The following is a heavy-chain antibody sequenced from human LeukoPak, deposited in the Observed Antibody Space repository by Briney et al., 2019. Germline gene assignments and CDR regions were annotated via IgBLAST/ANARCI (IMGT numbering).Heavy chain of an antibody. Sequence: GGSLGLSCAASGFTFSSYAMSWVRQAPGKGLEWVSAISGSGGSTYYADSVKGRFTISRDNSKNTLYLQMNSLRAEDTAVYYCAKEPELRYFDWLPTYYFDYWGQGTLVTVSS. D-gene: IGHD3-9*01. V-gene: IGHV3-23*01. CDR1: GFTFSSYA. CDR2: ISGSGGST. J-gene: IGHJ4*02. CDR3: AKEPELRYFDWLPTYYFDY.